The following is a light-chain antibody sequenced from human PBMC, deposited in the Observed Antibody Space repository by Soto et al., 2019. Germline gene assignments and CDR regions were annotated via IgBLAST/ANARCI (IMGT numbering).Light chain of an antibody. CDR2: DVR. J-gene: IGLJ1*01. Sequence: QSVLTQPASVSGSPGQSITISCTGTSSDVRGYDYVSWYQQHPGRAPKLMIYDVRNRPSGVSNRFSGSKSVNTASLTISGLQAEDEADYYFSSYTSISTYVFGIGTKVTVL. V-gene: IGLV2-14*01. CDR1: SSDVRGYDY. CDR3: SSYTSISTYV.